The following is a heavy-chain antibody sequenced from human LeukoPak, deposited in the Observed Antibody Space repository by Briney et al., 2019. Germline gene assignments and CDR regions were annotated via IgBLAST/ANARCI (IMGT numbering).Heavy chain of an antibody. CDR3: AKDMGPVELVGSAFDI. Sequence: GRSLRLSCAASGFTFDDYAMHWVRQAPGKGLEWVSGISWNSGSIGYADSVKGRLTISRDNAKNSLYLQMNSLRAEDTALYYCAKDMGPVELVGSAFDIWGQGTMVTVSS. D-gene: IGHD1-7*01. V-gene: IGHV3-9*01. CDR2: ISWNSGSI. CDR1: GFTFDDYA. J-gene: IGHJ3*02.